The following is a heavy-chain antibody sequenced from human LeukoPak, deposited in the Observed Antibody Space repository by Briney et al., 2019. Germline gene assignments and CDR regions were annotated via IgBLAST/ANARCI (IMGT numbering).Heavy chain of an antibody. D-gene: IGHD1-26*01. Sequence: SETLSLTCIISDDSISSSTYYWGWIRQPPGKGLEWIGTLYYSGKTYYNPSLKSRVTISIDTSKNQFSLKLTSATAADTAVYYCARAHSSASYTYYSYFLDVWGKGTTVTVSS. J-gene: IGHJ6*03. CDR1: DDSISSSTYY. CDR2: LYYSGKT. V-gene: IGHV4-39*07. CDR3: ARAHSSASYTYYSYFLDV.